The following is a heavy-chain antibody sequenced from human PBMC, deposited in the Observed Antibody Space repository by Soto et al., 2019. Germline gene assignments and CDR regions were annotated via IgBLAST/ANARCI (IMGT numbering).Heavy chain of an antibody. D-gene: IGHD3-10*01. CDR3: ARDPTMVRGVISYHLDV. CDR1: GFTFSSYN. V-gene: IGHV3-48*01. Sequence: GGSLRLSCAASGFTFSSYNMNWVRQAPGKGLEWVSYISSSSNTIYYADSVKGRFTISRDNAKNSLYLQMNSLRAEDTAVYNCARDPTMVRGVISYHLDVWGKGTTVTVSS. CDR2: ISSSSNTI. J-gene: IGHJ6*03.